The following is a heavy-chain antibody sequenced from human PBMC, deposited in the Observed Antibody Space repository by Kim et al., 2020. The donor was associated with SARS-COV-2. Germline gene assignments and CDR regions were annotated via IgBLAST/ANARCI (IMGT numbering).Heavy chain of an antibody. D-gene: IGHD1-26*01. CDR3: ARRATLTYNWFDP. V-gene: IGHV4-39*01. CDR1: GGSIGSGSYY. J-gene: IGHJ5*02. CDR2: IFYSGNP. Sequence: SETLSLTCTVSGGSIGSGSYYWGWIRQPPGKGWEWIGSIFYSGNPYYNPNLKSRVTIFIDTSKNPFSLKLNSVTAAATDVYDCARRATLTYNWFDPWGQG.